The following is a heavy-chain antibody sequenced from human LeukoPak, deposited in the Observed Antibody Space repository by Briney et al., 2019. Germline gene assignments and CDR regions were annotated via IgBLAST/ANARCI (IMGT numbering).Heavy chain of an antibody. Sequence: PGGSLRLSCAASRFTFSSYEMNWVRRAPGKGLEWVSYISGSGIKHYADSVKGRFTISRDNAKNSLYLQVNSLRVEDTAVYYCAREDTGVAFDIWGQGTTVTV. CDR2: ISGSGIK. CDR1: RFTFSSYE. D-gene: IGHD2-8*01. CDR3: AREDTGVAFDI. J-gene: IGHJ3*02. V-gene: IGHV3-48*03.